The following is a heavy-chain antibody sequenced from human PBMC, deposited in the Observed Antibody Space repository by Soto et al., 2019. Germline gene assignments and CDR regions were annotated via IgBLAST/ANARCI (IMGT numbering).Heavy chain of an antibody. CDR2: IYYSGST. J-gene: IGHJ4*02. CDR1: GGSVSSGSYY. Sequence: SETLSLTCTVSGGSVSSGSYYWSWIRQPPGKGLEWIGYIYYSGSTNYDPSLKSRVTISVDTSKNQFSLKLSSVTAADTAVYYCARVVTAKFDYWGQGTLVTVSS. CDR3: ARVVTAKFDY. D-gene: IGHD2-21*02. V-gene: IGHV4-61*01.